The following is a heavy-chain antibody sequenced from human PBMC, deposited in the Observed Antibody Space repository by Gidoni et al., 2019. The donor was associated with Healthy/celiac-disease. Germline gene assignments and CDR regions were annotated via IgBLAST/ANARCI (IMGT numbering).Heavy chain of an antibody. CDR1: GGSFSGYY. J-gene: IGHJ6*02. CDR2: INHSGST. V-gene: IGHV4-34*01. CDR3: ASGESNPPYYYYGMDV. Sequence: QVQLQQWGAGLLKPSETLSLTCAVYGGSFSGYYWSWIRQPPGKGLEWIGEINHSGSTNYNPSLKSRVTISVDTSKNQFSLKLSSVTAADTAVYYCASGESNPPYYYYGMDVWGQGTTVTVSS. D-gene: IGHD3-10*01.